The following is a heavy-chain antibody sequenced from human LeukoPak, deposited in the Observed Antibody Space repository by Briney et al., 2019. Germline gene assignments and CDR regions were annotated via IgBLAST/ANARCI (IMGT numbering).Heavy chain of an antibody. CDR3: AKDATPYYYYGMDV. CDR2: ISWNSGSI. CDR1: GFTFDDYA. V-gene: IGHV3-9*01. J-gene: IGHJ6*02. Sequence: GRSLRPSCASSGFTFDDYAMHWVRQAPGKGLEWVSGISWNSGSIGYADSVKGRFTISRDNAKNSLYLQMNSLRAEDTALYYCAKDATPYYYYGMDVWGQGTTVTVSS. D-gene: IGHD2-15*01.